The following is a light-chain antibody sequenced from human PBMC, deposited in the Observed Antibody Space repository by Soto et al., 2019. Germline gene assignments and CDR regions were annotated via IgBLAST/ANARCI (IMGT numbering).Light chain of an antibody. CDR3: MQSLQVPLT. J-gene: IGKJ4*01. Sequence: IVMSQSPLSLAVIPGQQASISCKFRLRLRYSDGKSYLSWYLQKPGQPPHLLIYEASNLFSGVPDRFSGSGSGTDFTLKISRVEPEDVGVYYCMQSLQVPLTFGGGTKVDIK. V-gene: IGKV2D-29*01. CDR2: EAS. CDR1: LRLRYSDGKSY.